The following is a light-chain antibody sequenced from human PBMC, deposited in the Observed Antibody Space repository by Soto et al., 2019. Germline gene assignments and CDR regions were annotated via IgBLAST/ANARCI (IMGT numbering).Light chain of an antibody. Sequence: QSALTQPASVSGSPGQSITISCTGTSSDVGTYNFVSWYQQHPGKAPKLMIYEVSSRPSGVSNRFSGSKSGNTASLTISGLQAEDEADYCCSSYSSTSTPWVFGGGTKVTVL. CDR3: SSYSSTSTPWV. CDR1: SSDVGTYNF. V-gene: IGLV2-14*01. J-gene: IGLJ3*02. CDR2: EVS.